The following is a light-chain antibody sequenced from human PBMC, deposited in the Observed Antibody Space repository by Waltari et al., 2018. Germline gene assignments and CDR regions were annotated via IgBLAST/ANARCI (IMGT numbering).Light chain of an antibody. V-gene: IGLV6-57*04. CDR1: GGSIASDY. J-gene: IGLJ2*01. CDR3: QSSDNNTVF. Sequence: FLLTQPHSVSESPGKTITISCTRSGGSIASDYVQWYQQRPGSAPPTVIFENFQRPPGVPHLFSGSIDSSSNSASLIISGLKTEDEADYYCQSSDNNTVFFGGGTRLTVL. CDR2: ENF.